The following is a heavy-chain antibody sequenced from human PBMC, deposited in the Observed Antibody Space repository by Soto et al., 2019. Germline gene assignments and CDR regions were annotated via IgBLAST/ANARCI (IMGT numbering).Heavy chain of an antibody. Sequence: ASVEVSCKASGYTFTSYDINWVRQATGQGLEWMGWMNPNSGNTGYAQKFQGRVTMTRNTSISTAYMELSSLRSEDTAVYYCARGAVRYSSSWYRSYYYYGMDVWGQGTTVTVSS. V-gene: IGHV1-8*01. J-gene: IGHJ6*02. CDR3: ARGAVRYSSSWYRSYYYYGMDV. CDR2: MNPNSGNT. D-gene: IGHD6-13*01. CDR1: GYTFTSYD.